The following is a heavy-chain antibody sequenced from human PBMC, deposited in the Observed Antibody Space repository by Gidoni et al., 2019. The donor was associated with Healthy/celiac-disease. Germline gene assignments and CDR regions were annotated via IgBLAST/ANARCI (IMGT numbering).Heavy chain of an antibody. Sequence: QVTLKESGPVLVKPTETLTLTCTVSGFSLSNARMGVIWIRQPPGKDLEWLAHIFSNDEKSYSTALKSRLTISKDPSKSQVVLTMTNMDPVDTATYYCAHIGGGRMDAFDIWGQGTMVTVSS. D-gene: IGHD3-10*01. J-gene: IGHJ3*02. CDR2: IFSNDEK. CDR3: AHIGGGRMDAFDI. V-gene: IGHV2-26*01. CDR1: GFSLSNARMG.